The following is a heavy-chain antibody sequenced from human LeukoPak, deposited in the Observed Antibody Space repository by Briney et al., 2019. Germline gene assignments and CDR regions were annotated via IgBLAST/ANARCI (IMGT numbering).Heavy chain of an antibody. CDR2: INPNSGGT. V-gene: IGHV1-2*02. CDR1: GYTFTGYY. Sequence: GASVKVSCKASGYTFTGYYMHWVRQAPGQGLEWMGWINPNSGGTNYAQKFQGRVTMTRDTSISTAYMELSRLRSDDTAVYYCASLPLRYCSSTSCLGATNWFDPWGQGTLVTVSS. D-gene: IGHD2-2*01. CDR3: ASLPLRYCSSTSCLGATNWFDP. J-gene: IGHJ5*02.